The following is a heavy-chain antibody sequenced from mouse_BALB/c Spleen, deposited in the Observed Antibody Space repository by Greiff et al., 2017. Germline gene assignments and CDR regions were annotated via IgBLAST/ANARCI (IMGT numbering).Heavy chain of an antibody. V-gene: IGHV1S29*02. CDR2: IYPYNGGT. D-gene: IGHD2-14*01. CDR3: APYRYDDGYWYFDV. J-gene: IGHJ1*01. Sequence: EVKLVESGPELVKPGASVKISCKASGYTFTDYNMHWVKQSHGKSLEWIGYIYPYNGGTGYNQKFKSKATLTVDNSSSTAYMELRSLTSEDSAVYYCAPYRYDDGYWYFDVWGAGTTVTVSS. CDR1: GYTFTDYN.